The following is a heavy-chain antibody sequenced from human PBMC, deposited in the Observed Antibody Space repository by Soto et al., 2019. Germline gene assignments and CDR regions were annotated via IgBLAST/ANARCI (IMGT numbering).Heavy chain of an antibody. CDR1: GFTFSGSA. Sequence: EVQLVESGGGLVQPGGSLKLSCAASGFTFSGSAMHWVRQASGKGLEWVGRIRSKANSYATAYAASVKGRFTISRDDSKNTAYLQMNSLKTEDTAVYYCTRIEYSSSPYNYYYYGMDVWGQGTTVTVSS. V-gene: IGHV3-73*02. CDR2: IRSKANSYAT. CDR3: TRIEYSSSPYNYYYYGMDV. D-gene: IGHD6-6*01. J-gene: IGHJ6*02.